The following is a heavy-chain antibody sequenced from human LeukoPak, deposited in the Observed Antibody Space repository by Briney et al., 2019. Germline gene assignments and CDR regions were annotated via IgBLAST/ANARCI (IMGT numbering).Heavy chain of an antibody. CDR3: ARDRFGHYFDY. Sequence: PSETLSLTCTVSGGSISSYYWSWIRQPPGKGLEWIGYIYYSGSTNYNPSLKSRVTISVDTSKNQFSLKLSSVTAADTAVYYCARDRFGHYFDYWGQGTLVTVSS. D-gene: IGHD3-10*01. CDR2: IYYSGST. V-gene: IGHV4-59*01. J-gene: IGHJ4*02. CDR1: GGSISSYY.